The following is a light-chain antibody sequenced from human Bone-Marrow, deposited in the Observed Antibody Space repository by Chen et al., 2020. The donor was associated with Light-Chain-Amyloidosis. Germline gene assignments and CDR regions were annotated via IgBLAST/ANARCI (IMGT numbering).Light chain of an antibody. Sequence: SYVLTQPSSVSVAPGQTATMACGGNNIGSTTVHWYPQTPGQAPLLVVYDDSDRPSGIPVRLSGSNSGNTATLTISRVEAGDEADYYCQVWDRSSDRPVFGGGTKLTVL. J-gene: IGLJ3*02. CDR1: NIGSTT. V-gene: IGLV3-21*02. CDR3: QVWDRSSDRPV. CDR2: DDS.